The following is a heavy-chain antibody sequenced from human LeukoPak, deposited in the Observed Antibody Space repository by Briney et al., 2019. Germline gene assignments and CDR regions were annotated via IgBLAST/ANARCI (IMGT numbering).Heavy chain of an antibody. CDR2: VQHIGGET. CDR1: GFTFSNSW. Sequence: GGSLRLSCAGSGFTFSNSWMGWVRQAPGKGLEWVANVQHIGGETYYVDSVKGRFTISRDNAKNSVYLQMNSLRAEDTAVYYCARGFRRITMVRGVIWPDYWGQGTLVTVSS. CDR3: ARGFRRITMVRGVIWPDY. J-gene: IGHJ4*02. V-gene: IGHV3-7*01. D-gene: IGHD3-10*01.